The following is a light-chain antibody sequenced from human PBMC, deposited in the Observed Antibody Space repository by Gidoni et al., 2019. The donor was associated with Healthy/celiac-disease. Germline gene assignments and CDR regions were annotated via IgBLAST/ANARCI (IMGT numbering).Light chain of an antibody. CDR2: KES. V-gene: IGKV1-5*03. CDR3: QQYNSYSWT. Sequence: DIQMTQSPATLSASVGDRVTITGRASQSISSWLAWYQQKPGKDPKLLIYKESSLESGVPSRFSGSGSGTEFTLTISSLQPDDFATYYCQQYNSYSWTFGQGTKVEIK. J-gene: IGKJ1*01. CDR1: QSISSW.